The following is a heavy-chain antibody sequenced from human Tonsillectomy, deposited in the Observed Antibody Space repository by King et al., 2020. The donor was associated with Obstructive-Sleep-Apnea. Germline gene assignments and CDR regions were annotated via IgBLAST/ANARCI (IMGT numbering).Heavy chain of an antibody. V-gene: IGHV3-9*01. CDR1: GFTFDDYA. D-gene: IGHD6-13*01. J-gene: IGHJ4*02. CDR2: ISWNSGSI. CDR3: AKDTFGSSWHNSIFDY. Sequence: VQLVESGGGLVQPGRSLRLSCAASGFTFDDYAMHWVRQAPGKGLEWVSGISWNSGSIGYADSVKGRFTISRDNAKNSLYLQMNSLRAEDTALYYCAKDTFGSSWHNSIFDYWGQGTLVTVSS.